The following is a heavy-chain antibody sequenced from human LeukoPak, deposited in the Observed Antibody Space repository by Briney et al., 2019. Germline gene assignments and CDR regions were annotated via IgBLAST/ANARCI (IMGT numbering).Heavy chain of an antibody. CDR3: ARGDYYDSSGYYFPDAFDI. CDR1: GFTFSGYE. Sequence: GGSLRLSCAASGFTFSGYEMNWVRQAPGKGLEWVSYISFSGSTIYYADSVKGRFTISRDNAKNSLYVQMSSLRAEDTAVYYCARGDYYDSSGYYFPDAFDIWGQGTMVTVSS. CDR2: ISFSGSTI. D-gene: IGHD3-22*01. J-gene: IGHJ3*02. V-gene: IGHV3-48*03.